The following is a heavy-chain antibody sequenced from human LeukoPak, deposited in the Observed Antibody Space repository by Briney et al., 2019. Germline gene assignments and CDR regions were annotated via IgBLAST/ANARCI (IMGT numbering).Heavy chain of an antibody. V-gene: IGHV4-38-2*02. CDR1: GYSISSGYY. CDR2: IYHSGST. CDR3: ARVDYVWGSYRSTYYFDY. J-gene: IGHJ4*02. D-gene: IGHD3-16*02. Sequence: SETLSLTCTVSGYSISSGYYWGWVRQPPGKGLEWIGSIYHSGSTYYNPSLKSRVTISVDTSKNQFSLKLSSVTAADTAVYYSARVDYVWGSYRSTYYFDYWGQGTLVTVSS.